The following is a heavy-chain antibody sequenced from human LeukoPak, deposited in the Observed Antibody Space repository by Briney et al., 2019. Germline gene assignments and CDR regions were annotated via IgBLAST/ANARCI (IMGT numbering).Heavy chain of an antibody. CDR1: GFTFNNAW. Sequence: GGSLRLSCAASGFTFNNAWMNWVRQAPGKGLEWVGRIKSKTAGETIDYAEPVKGRFTISRDDSKNTLFLQMNSLRAEDTAVYYCAKFAVVPAAIWSQDWYFDLWGRGTLVTVSS. CDR2: IKSKTAGETI. CDR3: AKFAVVPAAIWSQDWYFDL. V-gene: IGHV3-15*07. D-gene: IGHD2-2*02. J-gene: IGHJ2*01.